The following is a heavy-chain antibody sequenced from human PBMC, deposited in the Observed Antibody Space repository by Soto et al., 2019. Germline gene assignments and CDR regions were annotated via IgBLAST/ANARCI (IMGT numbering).Heavy chain of an antibody. CDR3: ARGFPVVIPSNRGVYTWFAP. CDR2: IYYSGST. CDR1: GGSISSYY. D-gene: IGHD3-10*01. J-gene: IGHJ5*02. Sequence: SETLSLTCTVSGGSISSYYWSWIRQPPGKGLEWIGYIYYSGSTNYNPSLKSRVTISVDTSKNQFSLKLSSVTAADTAVYYCARGFPVVIPSNRGVYTWFAPWAQGPLVTVS. V-gene: IGHV4-59*01.